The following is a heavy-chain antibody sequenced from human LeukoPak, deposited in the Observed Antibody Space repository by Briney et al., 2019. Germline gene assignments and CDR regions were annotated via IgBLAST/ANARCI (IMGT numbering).Heavy chain of an antibody. CDR1: GVTFSNYW. V-gene: IGHV3-7*01. Sequence: GGSLRLSCATSGVTFSNYWVTWLRQAPGKGLEWVAIKQDGSEKHYTDSVMGRFTISRDNAKTSLHLQMNSLRAEDTAVYYCARDDPYGYYDYWGQGTLVTVSS. CDR2: KQDGSEK. CDR3: ARDDPYGYYDY. D-gene: IGHD2-2*03. J-gene: IGHJ4*02.